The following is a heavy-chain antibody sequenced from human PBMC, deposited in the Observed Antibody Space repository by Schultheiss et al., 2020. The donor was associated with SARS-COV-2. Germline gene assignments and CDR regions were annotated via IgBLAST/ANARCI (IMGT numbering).Heavy chain of an antibody. V-gene: IGHV3-48*03. CDR1: GLTFSSYE. CDR2: ISNNGRTI. CDR3: ARGHVRGNY. D-gene: IGHD3-16*01. Sequence: GGSLRLSCAAYGLTFSSYEMNWVRQAPGKGLEWISYISNNGRTIYYADSVKGRFTISRDNAKNSLYLQMNSLKAEDTAVDYCARGHVRGNYWGQGTLVTVAS. J-gene: IGHJ4*02.